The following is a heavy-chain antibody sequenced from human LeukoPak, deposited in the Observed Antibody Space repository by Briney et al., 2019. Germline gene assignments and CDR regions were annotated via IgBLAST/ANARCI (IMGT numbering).Heavy chain of an antibody. V-gene: IGHV1-46*01. CDR1: GGTFSSYA. CDR2: INPSGGST. D-gene: IGHD1-1*01. CDR3: ARDRGGNWNY. J-gene: IGHJ4*02. Sequence: ASVKVSCKASGGTFSSYAISWVRQAPGQGLEWMGIINPSGGSTSYAQKFQGRVTMTRDMSTSTVYMELSSLRSEDTAVYYCARDRGGNWNYWGQGTLVTVSS.